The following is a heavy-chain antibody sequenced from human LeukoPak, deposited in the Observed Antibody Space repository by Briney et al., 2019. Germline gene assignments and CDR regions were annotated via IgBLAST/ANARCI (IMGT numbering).Heavy chain of an antibody. CDR3: AKTSRQYCSGGSYLDAFDI. CDR1: GFTFRTYA. J-gene: IGHJ3*02. V-gene: IGHV3-23*01. CDR2: TSGSSGST. Sequence: PGGSLRLSCAASGFTFRTYAMSWVRQAPGKGLEWVSGTSGSSGSTYYADSVKGRFTISRDNSKNTLYLQMNSLRAEDTAVYYCAKTSRQYCSGGSYLDAFDIWGQGTMVTVSS. D-gene: IGHD2-15*01.